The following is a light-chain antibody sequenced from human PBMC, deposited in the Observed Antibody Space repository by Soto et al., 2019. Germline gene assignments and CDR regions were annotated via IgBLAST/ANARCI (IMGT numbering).Light chain of an antibody. V-gene: IGLV2-23*01. Sequence: QSVLTQPASVSGSPGQSITISCTGTSSDVGSYNLVSWYQQHPGKAPKLMIYEGSKRPSGVSNRFSGSKSGNTASLTISGLQAEDEADYYCCSYAGSSTVFGGGPKVTVL. J-gene: IGLJ2*01. CDR2: EGS. CDR1: SSDVGSYNL. CDR3: CSYAGSSTV.